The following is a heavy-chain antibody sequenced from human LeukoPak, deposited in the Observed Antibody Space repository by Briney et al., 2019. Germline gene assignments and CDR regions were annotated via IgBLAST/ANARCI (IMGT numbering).Heavy chain of an antibody. D-gene: IGHD3-22*01. V-gene: IGHV3-53*01. CDR1: GFTVSSNY. Sequence: GGSLRLSRAASGFTVSSNYMSWVRQAPGKGLEWVSVIYSGGSTYYADSVKGRFTISRDNSKNTLYLQMNSLRAEDTAVYYCARDVAPYYYDSSGYMVIWGQGTLVTVSS. CDR2: IYSGGST. J-gene: IGHJ4*02. CDR3: ARDVAPYYYDSSGYMVI.